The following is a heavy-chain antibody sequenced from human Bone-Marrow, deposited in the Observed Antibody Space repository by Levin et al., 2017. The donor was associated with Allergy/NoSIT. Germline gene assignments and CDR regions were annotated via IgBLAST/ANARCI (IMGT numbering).Heavy chain of an antibody. CDR3: ARDYDILTGYYSRPDY. J-gene: IGHJ4*02. D-gene: IGHD3-9*01. Sequence: GESLKISCAASGFTFSSYAMHWVRQAPGKGLEWVAVISYDGSNKYYADSVKGRFTISRDNSKNTLYLQMNSLRAEDTAVYYCARDYDILTGYYSRPDYWGQGTLVTVSS. CDR2: ISYDGSNK. V-gene: IGHV3-30-3*01. CDR1: GFTFSSYA.